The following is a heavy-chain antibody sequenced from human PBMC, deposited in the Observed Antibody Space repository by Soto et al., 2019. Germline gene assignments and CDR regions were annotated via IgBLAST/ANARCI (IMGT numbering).Heavy chain of an antibody. J-gene: IGHJ5*02. CDR1: GDSIISSDFY. CDR3: ARHSLALRKNNWFDP. CDR2: IFYLGSS. Sequence: SETLSLTCPVSGDSIISSDFYWGWVRQPPGKGLEWIGSIFYLGSSYYNPSLKSRVTMSVDTSKNQFSLRLRSVTAADTALYFCARHSLALRKNNWFDPWGQGIMVTV. V-gene: IGHV4-39*01. D-gene: IGHD3-3*02.